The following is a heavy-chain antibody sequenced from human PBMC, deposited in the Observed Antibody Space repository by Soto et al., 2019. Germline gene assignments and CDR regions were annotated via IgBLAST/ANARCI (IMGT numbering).Heavy chain of an antibody. CDR2: FYYSGST. CDR3: ARSVFP. V-gene: IGHV4-31*03. J-gene: IGHJ5*02. CDR1: GGSISTGGYY. Sequence: QVQLQESGPGLVKPSQTLSLTCTVSGGSISTGGYYWNWIRQHPGKGLEWTGYFYYSGSTYYNPSIKSRVTISVNTSKNQFSLKLSSVTDADTAVYYCARSVFPWGQGTLVTVSS.